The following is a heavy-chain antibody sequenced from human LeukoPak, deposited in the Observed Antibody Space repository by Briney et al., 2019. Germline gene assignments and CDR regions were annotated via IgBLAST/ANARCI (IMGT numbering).Heavy chain of an antibody. V-gene: IGHV1-18*01. J-gene: IGHJ5*02. CDR3: ARGRVGVDYGEQNWFDP. CDR1: GYTFTSYG. D-gene: IGHD4-17*01. Sequence: GASVKVSCKASGYTFTSYGISWVRQAPGQGLEWMGWISAYNGNTNYAQRLQGRVTMTTDTSTSTAYTELRSLRSDDTAVYYCARGRVGVDYGEQNWFDPWGQGTLVTVSS. CDR2: ISAYNGNT.